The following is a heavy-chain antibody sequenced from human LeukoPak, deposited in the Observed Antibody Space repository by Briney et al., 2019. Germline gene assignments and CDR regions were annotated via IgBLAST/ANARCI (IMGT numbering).Heavy chain of an antibody. D-gene: IGHD3-22*01. CDR2: ITASGGTT. CDR1: GFTFNNYA. V-gene: IGHV3-23*01. Sequence: GGSLRLSCAASGFTFNNYAMSWVRQAPGKGLEWVSVITASGGTTYYADSVKGRFTISRDNSKSTLYLQMNSLRAEDTAVYYCARLMDGGCYYVSVAYWGQGTLVTVSS. J-gene: IGHJ4*02. CDR3: ARLMDGGCYYVSVAY.